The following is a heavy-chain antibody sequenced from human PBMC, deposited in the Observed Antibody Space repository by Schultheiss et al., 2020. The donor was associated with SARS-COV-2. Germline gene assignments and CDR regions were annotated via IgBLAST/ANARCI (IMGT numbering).Heavy chain of an antibody. CDR2: IYYSGST. D-gene: IGHD5-18*01. Sequence: SETLSLTCTVSGGSISSYYWSWIRQPPGKGLEWIGYIYYSGSTNYNPSLKSRVTISVDTSKNQFSLKLSSVTAADTAVYYCARVDTAMANHYYFDYWGQGTLVTVSS. J-gene: IGHJ4*02. CDR3: ARVDTAMANHYYFDY. CDR1: GGSISSYY. V-gene: IGHV4-59*01.